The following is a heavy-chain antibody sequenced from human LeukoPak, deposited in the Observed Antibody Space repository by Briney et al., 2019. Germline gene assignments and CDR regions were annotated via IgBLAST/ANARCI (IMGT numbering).Heavy chain of an antibody. CDR1: GFVFSTHW. J-gene: IGHJ4*02. V-gene: IGHV3-74*01. Sequence: GGSLRLSCAATGFVFSTHWMHWVRQAPGQGLVWVSRINNDGSDTTYADSVTGRFTTSRDNAKNMMYLQMNSLSAEDTAVYYCARGLIGPDYWGQGTLVTVSS. CDR3: ARGLIGPDY. CDR2: INNDGSDT. D-gene: IGHD3-16*02.